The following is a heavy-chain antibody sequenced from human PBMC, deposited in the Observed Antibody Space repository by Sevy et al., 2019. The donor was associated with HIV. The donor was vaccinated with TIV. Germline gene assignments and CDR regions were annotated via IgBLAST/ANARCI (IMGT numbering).Heavy chain of an antibody. Sequence: GGSLRLSCAASGFTFSSYEMNWVRQAPGKGLEWVSYISSSGSTIYYADSVKGRFTISRDNAKNSLYLQMNSLRAEDTAVYYCARELGGVIAPLSVMDVWGQGTTVTVSS. D-gene: IGHD3-16*02. CDR1: GFTFSSYE. V-gene: IGHV3-48*03. J-gene: IGHJ6*02. CDR3: ARELGGVIAPLSVMDV. CDR2: ISSSGSTI.